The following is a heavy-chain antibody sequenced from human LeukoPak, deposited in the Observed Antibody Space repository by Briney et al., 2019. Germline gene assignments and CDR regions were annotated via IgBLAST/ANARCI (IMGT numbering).Heavy chain of an antibody. CDR3: AKALGGYYYFDF. D-gene: IGHD2-21*02. Sequence: GGSLRLPCAASGFTFSTCGMHWARRSPGKGGEGGAFIRYDADNKYYADSVRGRFTISRDNSKNTLFLQMNSLRAEDTAVYYCAKALGGYYYFDFWGQGTLVTVSS. CDR1: GFTFSTCG. J-gene: IGHJ4*02. CDR2: IRYDADNK. V-gene: IGHV3-30*02.